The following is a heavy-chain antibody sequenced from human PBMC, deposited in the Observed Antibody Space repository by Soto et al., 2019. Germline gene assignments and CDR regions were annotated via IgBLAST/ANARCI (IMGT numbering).Heavy chain of an antibody. J-gene: IGHJ5*02. D-gene: IGHD3-10*01. CDR3: AKAPIGDQARRRNWFDP. CDR1: GFTFSSYA. CDR2: ISGSGGST. Sequence: GGSLRLSCAASGFTFSSYAMSWVRQAPGKGLEWVSAISGSGGSTYYADSVKGRFTISRDNSKNTLYLQMNSLRAEDTAVYYCAKAPIGDQARRRNWFDPWGQGTLVTVS. V-gene: IGHV3-23*01.